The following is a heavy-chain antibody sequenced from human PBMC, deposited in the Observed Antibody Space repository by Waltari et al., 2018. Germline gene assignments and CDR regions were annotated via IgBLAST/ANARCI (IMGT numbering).Heavy chain of an antibody. Sequence: EVQLLESGGGLVPPGGSLTLSCAASGITSSSYTLRWVRQAPGKWLEWVSTISASGGTFYADSVKGRFTVSRDSSKNTLSLQMNSLRAEDTAVYYCARGPAYYFDYWDQGTLVTVSS. CDR1: GITSSSYT. V-gene: IGHV3-23*01. J-gene: IGHJ4*02. CDR2: ISASGGT. CDR3: ARGPAYYFDY.